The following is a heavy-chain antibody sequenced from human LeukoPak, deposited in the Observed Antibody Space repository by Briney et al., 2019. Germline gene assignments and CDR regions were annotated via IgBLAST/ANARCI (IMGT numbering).Heavy chain of an antibody. CDR2: ISNDGSNK. V-gene: IGHV3-30*18. D-gene: IGHD6-19*01. CDR3: AKGTVAGTHYYYGKDV. CDR1: GFTLRRYG. J-gene: IGHJ6*02. Sequence: GRSPRLSCAASGFTLRRYGMQSVPQATPRGLEWVSVISNDGSNKSYADSVKGRFTISSDNSKTTLYLQMNSLRAEDTAVYYCAKGTVAGTHYYYGKDVWGQGTTVTVSS.